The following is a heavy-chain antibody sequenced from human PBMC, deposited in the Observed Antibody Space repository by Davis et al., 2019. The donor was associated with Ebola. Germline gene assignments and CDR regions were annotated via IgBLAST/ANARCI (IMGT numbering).Heavy chain of an antibody. CDR3: ARHVTMNNAFDI. J-gene: IGHJ3*02. Sequence: SWIRQPPGKGLEWIGEINHSGSTNYNPSLKSRVTISVDTSKNQFSLKLSSVTAADTAVYYCARHVTMNNAFDIWGQGTMVTVPS. CDR2: INHSGST. V-gene: IGHV4-34*01. D-gene: IGHD3-22*01.